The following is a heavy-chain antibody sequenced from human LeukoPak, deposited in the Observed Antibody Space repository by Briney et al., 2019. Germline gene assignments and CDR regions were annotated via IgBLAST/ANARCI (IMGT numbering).Heavy chain of an antibody. CDR3: ARAPGAKVVPAARWFDP. D-gene: IGHD2-2*01. CDR1: GGSFSGYY. J-gene: IGHJ5*02. V-gene: IGHV4-34*01. CDR2: INHSGST. Sequence: SETLSLTCAVYGGSFSGYYWSWIRQPPGKGLEWIGEINHSGSTNYNPSLKSRVTISVDTSKSQFSLKLSSVTAADTAVYYCARAPGAKVVPAARWFDPWGQGTLVTVSS.